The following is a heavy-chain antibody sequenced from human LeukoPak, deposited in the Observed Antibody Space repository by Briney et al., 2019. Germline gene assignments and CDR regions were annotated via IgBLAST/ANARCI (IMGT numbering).Heavy chain of an antibody. Sequence: GGPLRLSCAASGFPFTNYWMNWARQAQGNRPEGGAKKNQGGSETNYVDSVKGRFSISRDNAKTSLYLQMNSLRAEDTAVYYCATDRKVGTGDPRFDYWGQGALVTVSS. D-gene: IGHD7-27*01. CDR2: KNQGGSET. J-gene: IGHJ4*02. CDR1: GFPFTNYW. CDR3: ATDRKVGTGDPRFDY. V-gene: IGHV3-7*01.